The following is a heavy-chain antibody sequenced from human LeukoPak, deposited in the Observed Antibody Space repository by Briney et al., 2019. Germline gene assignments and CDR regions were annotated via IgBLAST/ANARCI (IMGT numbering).Heavy chain of an antibody. CDR3: ARGTLKAAATDFDY. CDR1: GFTFDDYG. CDR2: INWNGGST. V-gene: IGHV3-20*04. D-gene: IGHD6-13*01. Sequence: GRSLRLSCAASGFTFDDYGMSWVRQAPGKGLEWVSGINWNGGSTGYADSVKGRFTISRDNAKNSLYLQMNSLRAEDTALYYCARGTLKAAATDFDYWGQGTLVTVSS. J-gene: IGHJ4*02.